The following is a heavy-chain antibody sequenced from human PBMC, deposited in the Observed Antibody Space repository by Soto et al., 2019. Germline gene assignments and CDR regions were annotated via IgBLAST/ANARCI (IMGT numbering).Heavy chain of an antibody. CDR1: GFTFNNYA. J-gene: IGHJ4*02. D-gene: IGHD2-15*01. CDR3: AKTLGYCSGGSCYDDY. CDR2: ISGSGGST. V-gene: IGHV3-23*01. Sequence: GGSQRLSYAASGFTFNNYAVSWVRQAPGKGLEWVSAISGSGGSTYYADSVKGRFTISRDNSKDTLYLQMNSLRAEDTAVYYCAKTLGYCSGGSCYDDYWGLGTLVTVSS.